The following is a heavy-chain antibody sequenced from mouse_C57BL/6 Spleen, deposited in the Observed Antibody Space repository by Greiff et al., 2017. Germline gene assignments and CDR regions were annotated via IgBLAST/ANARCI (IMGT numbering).Heavy chain of an antibody. CDR1: GFNIKDDY. CDR2: IDPENGDT. J-gene: IGHJ2*01. CDR3: TMGYYGSLDY. V-gene: IGHV14-4*01. Sequence: VQLQQSGAELVRPGASVKLSCTASGFNIKDDYMHWVKQRPEQGLEWIGWIDPENGDTEYASKFQGKATITADTSSNTAYLQLSSLTSEDTAVYYCTMGYYGSLDYWGQGTTLTVSS. D-gene: IGHD1-1*01.